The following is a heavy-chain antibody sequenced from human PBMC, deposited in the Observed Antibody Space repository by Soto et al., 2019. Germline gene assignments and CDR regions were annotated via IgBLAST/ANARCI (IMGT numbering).Heavy chain of an antibody. CDR2: IYYSGST. CDR3: ARPAYYYYGMDV. J-gene: IGHJ6*02. CDR1: GGSISSSSYY. V-gene: IGHV4-39*01. Sequence: QLQLQESGPGLVKPSETLSLTCTVSGGSISSSSYYWGWIRQPPGKGLEWIGSIYYSGSTYYNPSLKSRVTISVDMSNNQFSLKLSFVTAADTAVYYCARPAYYYYGMDVWVQGTTVTVSS.